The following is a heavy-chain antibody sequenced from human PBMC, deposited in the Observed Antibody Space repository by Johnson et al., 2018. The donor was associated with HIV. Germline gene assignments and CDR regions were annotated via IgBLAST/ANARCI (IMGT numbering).Heavy chain of an antibody. Sequence: QEQLVESGGGVVQPGRSLRLSCAASGFTFSSYAMHWVRQAPGKGLEWVAVISYDGSNKYYADSVKGRFTISRDNSKNTLYLQMNSLKDEDTAGYYCEKAREEDSRGHDAFDIWGQGTMVPVSS. V-gene: IGHV3-30*04. CDR2: ISYDGSNK. J-gene: IGHJ3*02. CDR3: EKAREEDSRGHDAFDI. CDR1: GFTFSSYA. D-gene: IGHD6-19*01.